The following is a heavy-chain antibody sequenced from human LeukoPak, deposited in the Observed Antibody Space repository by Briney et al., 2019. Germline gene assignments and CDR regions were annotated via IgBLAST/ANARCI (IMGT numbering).Heavy chain of an antibody. CDR1: GYTFTSYG. Sequence: ASVKVSCKASGYTFTSYGISWVRQAPGQGLEWMGWISAYNGNTNYAQKLQGRVTMTTDTSTTTAYMELRGLRFNNTAVYYCARAGSGSGWYFDYWGQGTLVTVSS. CDR2: ISAYNGNT. D-gene: IGHD6-19*01. V-gene: IGHV1-18*01. J-gene: IGHJ4*02. CDR3: ARAGSGSGWYFDY.